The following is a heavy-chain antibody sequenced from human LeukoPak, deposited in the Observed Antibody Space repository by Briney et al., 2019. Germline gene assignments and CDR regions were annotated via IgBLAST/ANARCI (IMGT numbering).Heavy chain of an antibody. CDR2: INPNSGGT. CDR1: GYTFTGYY. D-gene: IGHD3/OR15-3a*01. CDR3: ARFSRMTWTLFDY. Sequence: ASVKVSCKASGYTFTGYYMHGVRQAPGQGLEWMEWINPNSGGTNYAQKFQGRVTMTRDTSISTACMELSRLRSDDTAVYCCARFSRMTWTLFDYWGQGTLVTVSS. V-gene: IGHV1-2*02. J-gene: IGHJ4*02.